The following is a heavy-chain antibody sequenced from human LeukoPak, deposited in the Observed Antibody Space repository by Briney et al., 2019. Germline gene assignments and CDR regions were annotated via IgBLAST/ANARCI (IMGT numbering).Heavy chain of an antibody. J-gene: IGHJ6*03. CDR2: IRYDGSNK. CDR1: GFTFSSYG. Sequence: GGSLRLSCAASGFTFSSYGMHWVRQAPGKGLEWVAFIRYDGSNKYYADSVKGRFTISRDNSKNTLYLQMNSLRAEDTAVYYCAKDKRGQIPYYYYMDVWGKGTTVTVSS. CDR3: AKDKRGQIPYYYYMDV. V-gene: IGHV3-30*02. D-gene: IGHD3-10*01.